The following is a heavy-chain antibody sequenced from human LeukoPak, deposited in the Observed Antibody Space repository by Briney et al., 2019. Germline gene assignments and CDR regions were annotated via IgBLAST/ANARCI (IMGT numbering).Heavy chain of an antibody. CDR1: GGSFSGYY. V-gene: IGHV4-59*10. D-gene: IGHD6-13*01. J-gene: IGHJ5*02. CDR2: IYTSGST. Sequence: SETLSLTCAVYGGSFSGYYWSWIRQPAGKGLEWIERIYTSGSTNYNPSLKSRVTMSVDTSKNQFSLKLSSVTAADTAVYYCARVGQHSSSWYWFDPWGQGTLVTVSS. CDR3: ARVGQHSSSWYWFDP.